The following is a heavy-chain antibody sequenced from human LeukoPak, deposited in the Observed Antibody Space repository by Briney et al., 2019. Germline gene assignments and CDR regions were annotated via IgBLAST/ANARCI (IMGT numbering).Heavy chain of an antibody. V-gene: IGHV3-23*01. D-gene: IGHD6-19*01. J-gene: IGHJ6*02. CDR3: AKSQWLVGGHYYYGIDV. CDR2: ISGSGGST. CDR1: GFTFSIYS. Sequence: GRSLRPACAAAGFTFSIYSMSWARLARGEWLGWVTSISGSGGSTYYAVSVKGRFTISRDNSKNTLYLQMNSLRAEDTAVYYCAKSQWLVGGHYYYGIDVWGQGTTVTVSS.